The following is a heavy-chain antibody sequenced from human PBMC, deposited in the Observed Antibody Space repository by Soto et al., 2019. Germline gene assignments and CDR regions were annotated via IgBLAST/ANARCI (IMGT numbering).Heavy chain of an antibody. D-gene: IGHD3-10*01. CDR2: IYYSGST. Sequence: PSETLSLTCTVSGGSISSSSYYWGWIRQPPGKGLEWIGSIYYSGSTYYNPSLKSRVTISVDTSKNQFSLKLSSVTAADTAVYYCCITMVRGVDFDYWGQGTLVTVSS. CDR3: CITMVRGVDFDY. CDR1: GGSISSSSYY. J-gene: IGHJ4*02. V-gene: IGHV4-39*01.